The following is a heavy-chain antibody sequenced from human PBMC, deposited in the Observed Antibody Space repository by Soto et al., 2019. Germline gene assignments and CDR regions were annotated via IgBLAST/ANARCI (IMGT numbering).Heavy chain of an antibody. CDR3: AMVDVYVTPSPQDV. CDR2: INTYNGNT. CDR1: GYTFTRYG. V-gene: IGHV1-18*01. J-gene: IGHJ6*02. D-gene: IGHD3-16*01. Sequence: QVQLVQSGAEVKNPGASVKVSCKASGYTFTRYGIGWARQAPGQGLEWMGWINTYNGNTNYAQNVQGRVTRTTDTSTSTAYMELRSLRSNDTAIDYCAMVDVYVTPSPQDVWGQGTTVIVSS.